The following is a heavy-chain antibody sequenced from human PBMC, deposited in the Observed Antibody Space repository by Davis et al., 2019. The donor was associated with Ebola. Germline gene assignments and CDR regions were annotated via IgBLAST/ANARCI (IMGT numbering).Heavy chain of an antibody. Sequence: PGGSLRLSCAASGITFSSFSMNWVRQAPGKGLEWVSYISSGSSTIYYADSIKGRFTISRDNGKNSLYLQMNSLRAEDTAVYYCARGVSSVRSAVDIWGQGTMVTVSS. J-gene: IGHJ3*02. D-gene: IGHD6-19*01. V-gene: IGHV3-48*04. CDR3: ARGVSSVRSAVDI. CDR2: ISSGSSTI. CDR1: GITFSSFS.